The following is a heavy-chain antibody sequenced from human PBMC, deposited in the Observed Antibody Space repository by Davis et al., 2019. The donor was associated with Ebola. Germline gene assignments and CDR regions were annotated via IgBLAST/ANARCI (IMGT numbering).Heavy chain of an antibody. D-gene: IGHD4-17*01. Sequence: MPSETLSLTCAVYGGSFSGYYWSWIRQPPGKGLEWIGYIYYSGSTNCNPSLKSRVTISVDTSKNQFSLKLSSVTAADTAVYYCARDFTGTTVTTHFFDYWGQGTLVTVSS. CDR2: IYYSGST. J-gene: IGHJ4*02. V-gene: IGHV4-59*01. CDR1: GGSFSGYY. CDR3: ARDFTGTTVTTHFFDY.